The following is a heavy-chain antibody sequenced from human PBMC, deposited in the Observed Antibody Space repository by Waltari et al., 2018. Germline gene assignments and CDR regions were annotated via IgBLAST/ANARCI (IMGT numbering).Heavy chain of an antibody. D-gene: IGHD1-26*01. CDR3: ARGIEELLPDY. CDR2: INHSGSD. Sequence: QVQLQQWGAGLLKPSETLSLTCAVYGGSFSGYYCSWIRQPPGKGLEWIGEINHSGSDNYNPSLKSRVTISVDTSKNQFSLKLSSVTAADTAVYYCARGIEELLPDYWGQGTLVTVSS. V-gene: IGHV4-34*01. J-gene: IGHJ4*02. CDR1: GGSFSGYY.